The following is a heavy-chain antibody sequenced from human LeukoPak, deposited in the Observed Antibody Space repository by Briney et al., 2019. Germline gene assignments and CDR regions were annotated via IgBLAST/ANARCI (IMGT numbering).Heavy chain of an antibody. Sequence: ASVKVSCKASGYTFTGYYMHWVRQAPGQGVEWMGWINPNSGGTNYAQKFQGRVTMTRDTSISTAYMELSRLRSDDTAVYYCARSYTTMDLYYYYYMDVWGKGTTVTVSS. J-gene: IGHJ6*03. CDR1: GYTFTGYY. V-gene: IGHV1-2*02. CDR3: ARSYTTMDLYYYYYMDV. CDR2: INPNSGGT. D-gene: IGHD5-18*01.